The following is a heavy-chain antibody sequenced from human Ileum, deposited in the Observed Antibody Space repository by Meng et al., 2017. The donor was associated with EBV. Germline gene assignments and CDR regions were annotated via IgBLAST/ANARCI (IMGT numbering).Heavy chain of an antibody. CDR2: KYHSGST. CDR1: GGSISSSGNY. J-gene: IGHJ5*02. D-gene: IGHD3-9*01. Sequence: QVHRQGSGPGLLRPSETLSLTCAVSGGSISSSGNYWSWIRQPPGKGLEWIGYKYHSGSTYYNPSLKSRVTMSVDTSRNQFSLKLSSVTAADTAVYYCARRGGYDILTPVGWFDPWGQGTLVTVSS. CDR3: ARRGGYDILTPVGWFDP. V-gene: IGHV4-30-4*01.